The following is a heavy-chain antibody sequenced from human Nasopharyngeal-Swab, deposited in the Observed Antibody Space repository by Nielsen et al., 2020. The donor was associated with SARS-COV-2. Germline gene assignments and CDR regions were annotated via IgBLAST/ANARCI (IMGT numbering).Heavy chain of an antibody. CDR1: GYSFTTFW. J-gene: IGHJ6*03. Sequence: GESLKISCKGSGYSFTTFWITWVRQMPGKGLEWMGIIYPDDSDTRYSPSFQGQVTFSVDKSTSTAYLQGSSLKASDTAMYYCARLRGSAFYYYYLDVWGKGTTVTVSS. D-gene: IGHD2-15*01. V-gene: IGHV5-51*01. CDR2: IYPDDSDT. CDR3: ARLRGSAFYYYYLDV.